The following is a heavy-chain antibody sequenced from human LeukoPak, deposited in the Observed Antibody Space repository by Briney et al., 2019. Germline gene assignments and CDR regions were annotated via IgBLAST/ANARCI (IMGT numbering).Heavy chain of an antibody. D-gene: IGHD3-22*01. CDR2: ISAYNGNT. J-gene: IGHJ6*03. CDR1: GYTFTSYG. Sequence: ASVKVSCMASGYTFTSYGISWVRQAPGQGLEWMGWISAYNGNTNYAQKLQGRVTMTTDTSTSTAYMELRSLRSDDTAVYYCARATEQNTMIVVPIKRYYYYMDVWGKGTTVTISS. CDR3: ARATEQNTMIVVPIKRYYYYMDV. V-gene: IGHV1-18*01.